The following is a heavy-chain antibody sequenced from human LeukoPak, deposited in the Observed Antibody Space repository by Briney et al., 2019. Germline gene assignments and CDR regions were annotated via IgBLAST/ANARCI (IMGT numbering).Heavy chain of an antibody. V-gene: IGHV4-61*02. CDR1: GGSISSGSYY. Sequence: SETLSLTCTVSGGSISSGSYYWSWIRQPAGKGLEWIGRIHTSGSTNYNPSLKSRVTISVDTSKNQFSLKLSSVTAADTAVYYCARDYYGSGSYFGGFDYWGQGTLVTVSS. J-gene: IGHJ4*02. D-gene: IGHD3-10*01. CDR2: IHTSGST. CDR3: ARDYYGSGSYFGGFDY.